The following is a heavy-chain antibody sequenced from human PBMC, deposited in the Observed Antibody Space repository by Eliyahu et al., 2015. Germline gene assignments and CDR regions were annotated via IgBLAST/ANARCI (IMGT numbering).Heavy chain of an antibody. CDR1: GFSLNTSGVA. CDR3: MHRESQWLEFGGQYYFDY. CDR2: IYWNDDL. D-gene: IGHD6-19*01. Sequence: QITLKESGPTLVKPTQTLTLTCTFSGFSLNTSGVAVGWIRQPPGKALEWLALIYWNDDLRYRPSLKSRLTITKDTSKNQVVLTMANMDPVDTGTYYCMHRESQWLEFGGQYYFDYWGQGTLVTVSS. V-gene: IGHV2-5*01. J-gene: IGHJ4*02.